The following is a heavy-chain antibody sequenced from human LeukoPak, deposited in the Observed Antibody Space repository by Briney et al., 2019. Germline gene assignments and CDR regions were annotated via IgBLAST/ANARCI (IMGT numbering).Heavy chain of an antibody. CDR2: IYTGGST. D-gene: IGHD6-13*01. J-gene: IGHJ2*01. CDR3: ARGSRSWFDWYFDL. Sequence: SETLSLTGTVSGGSISSYYCSWIRQPAGKGLGLIGRIYTGGSTNDNPSLNSRATMSVDTSKNQFSLKLSSVTAADTAVYYCARGSRSWFDWYFDLWGRGTLVTVSS. V-gene: IGHV4-4*07. CDR1: GGSISSYY.